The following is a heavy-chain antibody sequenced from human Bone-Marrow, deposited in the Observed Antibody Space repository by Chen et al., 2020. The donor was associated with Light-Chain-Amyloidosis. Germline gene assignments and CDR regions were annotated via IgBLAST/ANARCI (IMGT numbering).Heavy chain of an antibody. Sequence: QVQLQESGPGLVKPSETLSLTCTVSGGSISSYYWSWIRQPAGKGLEWIGRIYTSGSTNYNPSLKSRVTMSVDTSKNQFSLKLSSVTAADTAVYYCARSYDSSGYLAHYFDYWGQGTLVTVSS. J-gene: IGHJ4*02. CDR3: ARSYDSSGYLAHYFDY. CDR2: IYTSGST. D-gene: IGHD3-22*01. CDR1: GGSISSYY. V-gene: IGHV4-4*07.